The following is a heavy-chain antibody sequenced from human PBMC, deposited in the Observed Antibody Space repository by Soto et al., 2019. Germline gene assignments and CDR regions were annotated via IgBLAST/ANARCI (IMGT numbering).Heavy chain of an antibody. Sequence: ETLALTCTVSGGSISNYFCNWIRQPAGKGLEWIGRIYNSGSTNYNPSLKSRITMSADTSRNQFSLKLNSVTAADTAVFYCARGGQDFWSGPFDYWGQGALVTVSS. D-gene: IGHD3-3*01. V-gene: IGHV4-4*07. CDR3: ARGGQDFWSGPFDY. J-gene: IGHJ4*02. CDR2: IYNSGST. CDR1: GGSISNYF.